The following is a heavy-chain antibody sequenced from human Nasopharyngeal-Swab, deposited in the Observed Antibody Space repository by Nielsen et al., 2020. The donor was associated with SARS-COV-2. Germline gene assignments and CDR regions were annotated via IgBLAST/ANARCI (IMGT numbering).Heavy chain of an antibody. CDR1: GFTFSSYG. CDR3: ARERTDCSGGSCYSYGMDV. CDR2: ISYDGSNK. J-gene: IGHJ6*02. V-gene: IGHV3-30*03. Sequence: GESLKISCAASGFTFSSYGMHWVRQAPGKGLEWVAVISYDGSNKYYADSVKGRFTISRENAKNSLYLQMNSLRAGDTAVYYCARERTDCSGGSCYSYGMDVWGQGTTVTVSS. D-gene: IGHD2-15*01.